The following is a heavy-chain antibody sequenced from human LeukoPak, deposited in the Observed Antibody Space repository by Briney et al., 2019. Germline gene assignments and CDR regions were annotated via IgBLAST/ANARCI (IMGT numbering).Heavy chain of an antibody. Sequence: PSETLSLTCTVSGGSISSSNYYWGWIRQPPGKGLEWIGSIYYSGSTYYNPSLKSRVTISVDTSKNQFSLKLSSVTAADTAVYYCARQQLERRSYCYYMDVWGKGTTVTISS. CDR2: IYYSGST. CDR3: ARQQLERRSYCYYMDV. V-gene: IGHV4-39*01. D-gene: IGHD1-1*01. J-gene: IGHJ6*03. CDR1: GGSISSSNYY.